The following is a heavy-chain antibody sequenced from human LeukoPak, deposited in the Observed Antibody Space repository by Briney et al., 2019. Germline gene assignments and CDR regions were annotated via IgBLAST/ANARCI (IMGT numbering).Heavy chain of an antibody. CDR2: IYYSGST. V-gene: IGHV4-39*01. CDR1: GGAISSSSYY. D-gene: IGHD6-13*01. J-gene: IGHJ4*02. CDR3: RGPYSSSWYETY. Sequence: SETLSLTCTVSGGAISSSSYYWGWIRQPPGKGLEWIGSIYYSGSTYYNPSLKSRVTISVDTSKNQFSLKLSSVTAADTAVYYCRGPYSSSWYETYWGQGTLVTVSS.